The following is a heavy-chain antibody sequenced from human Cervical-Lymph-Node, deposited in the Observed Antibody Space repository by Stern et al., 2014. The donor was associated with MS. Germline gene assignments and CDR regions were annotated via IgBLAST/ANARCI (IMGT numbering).Heavy chain of an antibody. V-gene: IGHV3-30-3*01. J-gene: IGHJ6*02. CDR3: TREDCSGGSCRGMDV. CDR1: RFSISDYA. Sequence: QVQLVESGGDVVQPGRSLRLSCAASRFSISDYAMHWVRQAPGQGLEWVATISYDGSRKRYADSVTGRFTISRDNLKNTVHVQRNSLRAEDTAVYYCTREDCSGGSCRGMDVWGQGTTVTVSS. D-gene: IGHD2-15*01. CDR2: ISYDGSRK.